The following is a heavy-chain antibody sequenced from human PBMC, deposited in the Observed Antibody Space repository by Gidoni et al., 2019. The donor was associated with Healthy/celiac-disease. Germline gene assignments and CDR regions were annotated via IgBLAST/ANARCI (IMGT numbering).Heavy chain of an antibody. J-gene: IGHJ4*02. Sequence: QVQLVQSGAEVKKPGASVNVSCKASGYPFTSYDINWVRQATGQGLEWMGWMNPNSGNTGYAQKFQGRVTMTRNTSISTAYMELSSLRSEDTAVYYCARGGGVMAAAGMAPDYWGQGTLVTVSS. CDR1: GYPFTSYD. V-gene: IGHV1-8*01. CDR2: MNPNSGNT. CDR3: ARGGGVMAAAGMAPDY. D-gene: IGHD6-13*01.